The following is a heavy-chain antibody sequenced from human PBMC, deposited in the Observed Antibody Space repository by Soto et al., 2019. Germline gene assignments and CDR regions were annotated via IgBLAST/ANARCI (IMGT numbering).Heavy chain of an antibody. Sequence: ASVKVSCKASGYTFTSYYMHWVRQAPGQGLEWMGMINPSDESSTTYADSVKGRFTISRDNAKKTLYLQMNSLRVEDTAVYYCAREGDGTTGYYQDYWGHGTLVTVSS. CDR3: AREGDGTTGYYQDY. J-gene: IGHJ4*01. CDR2: INPSDESST. V-gene: IGHV1-46*04. D-gene: IGHD3-22*01. CDR1: GYTFTSYY.